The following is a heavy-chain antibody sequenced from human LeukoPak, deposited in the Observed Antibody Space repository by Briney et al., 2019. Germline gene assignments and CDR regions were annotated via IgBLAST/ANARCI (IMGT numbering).Heavy chain of an antibody. Sequence: PGGSLRLCCAASGFTFSSFGMHWVRQAPGKGLEWVAVISYDGSNKYVADSVKGRFTISRDNSKNTLYLQMNSLRAEDTGVYYCAKDAYSSGWYGGYVDYWGQGTLVTVSS. CDR3: AKDAYSSGWYGGYVDY. CDR2: ISYDGSNK. V-gene: IGHV3-30*18. D-gene: IGHD6-19*01. CDR1: GFTFSSFG. J-gene: IGHJ4*02.